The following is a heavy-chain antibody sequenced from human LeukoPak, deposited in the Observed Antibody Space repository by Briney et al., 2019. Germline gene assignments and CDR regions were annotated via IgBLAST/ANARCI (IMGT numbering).Heavy chain of an antibody. V-gene: IGHV3-30*02. CDR2: IWAAGNDD. CDR1: GFSFSLYG. D-gene: IGHD3-22*01. Sequence: GGSLRLSCGASGFSFSLYGMHWVRQAPGKGLEWVAFIWAAGNDDFYADSVKGRFTISRDNSKNMVYLQMNSLRAEDTAVYYCAKDKSRSPGSSGYYLLGPFDYWGQGTLVTVSS. J-gene: IGHJ4*02. CDR3: AKDKSRSPGSSGYYLLGPFDY.